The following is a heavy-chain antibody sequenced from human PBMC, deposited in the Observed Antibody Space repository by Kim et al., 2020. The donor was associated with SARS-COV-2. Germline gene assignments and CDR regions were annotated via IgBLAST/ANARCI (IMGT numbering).Heavy chain of an antibody. CDR3: ARGGNYVY. Sequence: NGHTKSSQKVQGRVTITRDTSASTAYMELSSLRSEDTTVYYCARGGNYVYWGQGTLVTVSS. V-gene: IGHV1-3*01. J-gene: IGHJ4*02. CDR2: NGHT. D-gene: IGHD1-26*01.